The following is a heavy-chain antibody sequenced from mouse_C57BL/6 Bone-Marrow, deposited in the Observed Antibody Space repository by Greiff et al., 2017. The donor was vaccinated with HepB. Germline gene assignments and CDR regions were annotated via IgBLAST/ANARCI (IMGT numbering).Heavy chain of an antibody. D-gene: IGHD1-1*01. CDR2: IDPSYSYT. J-gene: IGHJ3*01. CDR1: GYTFTSYW. Sequence: QVQLQQPGAELVMPGASVKLSCKASGYTFTSYWMHWVKQRPGQGLEWIGEIDPSYSYTNYNQKFKGKSTLTVDKSSSTAYMQLSSLTSEDSAVYYCARSGGVVVDPGFAYWGQGTLVTVSA. CDR3: ARSGGVVVDPGFAY. V-gene: IGHV1-69*01.